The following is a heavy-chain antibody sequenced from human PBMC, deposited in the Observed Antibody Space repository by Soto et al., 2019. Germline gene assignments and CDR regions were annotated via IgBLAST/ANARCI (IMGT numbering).Heavy chain of an antibody. D-gene: IGHD2-15*01. J-gene: IGHJ4*02. CDR3: AKGRRRVCSGGTFYSGIDY. CDR1: GFTFSLYA. CDR2: VGGSGGGT. Sequence: EVQLLESGGGLVQPGGSLRLSCAASGFTFSLYAMNWVRQAPGKGLEWVSGVGGSGGGTYYADSVKGRFSISRDDSKNNLYLQMNSLSAEDTAVYFCAKGRRRVCSGGTFYSGIDYWGQGTLVTVSS. V-gene: IGHV3-23*01.